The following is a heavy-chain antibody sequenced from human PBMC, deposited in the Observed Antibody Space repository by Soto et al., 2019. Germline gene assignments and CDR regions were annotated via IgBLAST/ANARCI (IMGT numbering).Heavy chain of an antibody. J-gene: IGHJ4*02. CDR1: GYTFTSYG. CDR3: ARDTDDYGDYVGFDY. D-gene: IGHD4-17*01. Sequence: GASVKVSCKASGYTFTSYGISWVRQAPGQGLEWMGWISAYNGNTNYAQKLQGRVTMTTDTSTSTAYMELRSLRSDDTAVYYCARDTDDYGDYVGFDYWGQGTLVTVPQ. V-gene: IGHV1-18*01. CDR2: ISAYNGNT.